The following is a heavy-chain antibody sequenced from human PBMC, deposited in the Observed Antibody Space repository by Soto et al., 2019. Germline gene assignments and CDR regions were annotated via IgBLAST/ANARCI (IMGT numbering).Heavy chain of an antibody. V-gene: IGHV2-5*01. Sequence: SGPTLVNPXQTLTLTCTFSGFSLSSSEVGVGWIRQPPGKALEWLALIFWNDDERYNPSPKSRLTITKDISKNQVVLTMTNMDPVDTATYYCAHSRVFDWFDPWGQGTLVTVSS. J-gene: IGHJ5*02. D-gene: IGHD6-13*01. CDR1: GFSLSSSEVG. CDR2: IFWNDDE. CDR3: AHSRVFDWFDP.